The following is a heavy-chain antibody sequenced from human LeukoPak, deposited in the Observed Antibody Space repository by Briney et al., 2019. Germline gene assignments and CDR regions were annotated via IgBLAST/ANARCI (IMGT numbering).Heavy chain of an antibody. CDR1: GGSISSYY. V-gene: IGHV4-4*07. CDR2: IYTSGST. D-gene: IGHD6-13*01. J-gene: IGHJ6*03. Sequence: SETLSLTCTVSGGSISSYYWSWIRQPAGKGLEWIGRIYTSGSTNYNPSLKSRVTMSVDTSKNQFSLKLSSVTAEDTAVYYWARESRYSSSRSIVGYYYMDVWGKGTTVTISS. CDR3: ARESRYSSSRSIVGYYYMDV.